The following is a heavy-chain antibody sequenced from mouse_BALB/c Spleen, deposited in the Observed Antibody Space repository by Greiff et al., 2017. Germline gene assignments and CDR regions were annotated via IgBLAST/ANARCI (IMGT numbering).Heavy chain of an antibody. CDR3: ARRYYDYDDYAMDY. CDR2: IYPGDGDT. CDR1: GYTFTSYW. V-gene: IGHV1-87*01. D-gene: IGHD2-4*01. Sequence: SGAELARPGASVKLSCKASGYTFTSYWMQWVKQRPGQGLEWIGAIYPGDGDTRYTQKFKGKATLTADKSSSTAYMQLSSLASEDSAVYYCARRYYDYDDYAMDYWGQGTSVTVSS. J-gene: IGHJ4*01.